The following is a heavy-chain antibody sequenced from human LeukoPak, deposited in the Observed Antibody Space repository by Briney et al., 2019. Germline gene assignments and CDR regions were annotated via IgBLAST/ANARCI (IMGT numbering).Heavy chain of an antibody. J-gene: IGHJ4*02. D-gene: IGHD5-12*01. CDR3: ARAPQIGFSGFDKNY. CDR2: INSDGSRI. Sequence: PGGSLILSCAASGFTLSDYWMHWVRQAPGKGLVWVSRINSDGSRIIYADSVKGRFTISRDNAKNTVYLQMNSLRADDTAVYFCARAPQIGFSGFDKNYWGQGTLVTVSS. CDR1: GFTLSDYW. V-gene: IGHV3-74*01.